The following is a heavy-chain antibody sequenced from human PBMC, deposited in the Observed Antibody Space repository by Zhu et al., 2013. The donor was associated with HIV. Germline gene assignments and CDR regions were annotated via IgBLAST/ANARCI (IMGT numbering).Heavy chain of an antibody. J-gene: IGHJ5*02. D-gene: IGHD6-6*01. Sequence: QSGADLKRPGASMKVSCKASGYSFGRFYVHWVRQVPGQRLEWMGWINPQNGGTFYGQNFRGRVALSRDMSTSTVYLQLFNLTSDDTALYYCARDVQDGPLDLWGQGSLVTVSS. CDR1: GYSFGRFY. CDR2: INPQNGGT. CDR3: ARDVQDGPLDL. V-gene: IGHV1-2*02.